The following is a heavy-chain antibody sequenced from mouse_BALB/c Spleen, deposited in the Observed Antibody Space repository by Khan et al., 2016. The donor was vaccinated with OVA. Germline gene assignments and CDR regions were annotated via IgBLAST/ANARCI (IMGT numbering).Heavy chain of an antibody. CDR3: ARVYGGDFDY. CDR2: ISYSGNT. D-gene: IGHD2-10*02. CDR1: GFSITSDYA. V-gene: IGHV3-2*02. Sequence: EVQLQESGPGLVKPSQSLSLTCTVTGFSITSDYAWNWIRQFPGNKLEWLGYISYSGNTKYNPSLKSRISVTRDTSKNQSFLQLNTVTTEDTATYYGARVYGGDFDYWGQGTTLTVSS. J-gene: IGHJ2*01.